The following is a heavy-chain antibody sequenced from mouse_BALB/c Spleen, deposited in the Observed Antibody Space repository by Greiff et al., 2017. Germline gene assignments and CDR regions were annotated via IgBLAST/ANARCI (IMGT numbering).Heavy chain of an antibody. J-gene: IGHJ4*01. CDR3: ARDRAYYRYDEAMDY. Sequence: EVQLQESGPGLVKPSQSLSLTCSVTSYSITSGYYWNWIRQFPGNKLEWMGYISYDGSNNYNPSLKNRISITRDTSKNQFFLKLNSVTTEDTATYYCARDRAYYRYDEAMDYWGQGTSVTVSS. V-gene: IGHV3-6*02. D-gene: IGHD2-14*01. CDR2: ISYDGSN. CDR1: SYSITSGYY.